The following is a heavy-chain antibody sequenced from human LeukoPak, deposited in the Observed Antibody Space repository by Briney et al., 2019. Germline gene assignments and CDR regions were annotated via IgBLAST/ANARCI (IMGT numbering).Heavy chain of an antibody. CDR2: IKQDGSEK. D-gene: IGHD5-24*01. CDR1: GFTFSSYW. Sequence: GGSLRLSCAASGFTFSSYWMSWVRQAPGKGLEWVANIKQDGSEKYYVDSVKGRFTISRDNAKDSLFLQMNSLRTEDTAVYYCARTGAPPGDGYNFSPGGQGTLVSVTS. J-gene: IGHJ5*02. CDR3: ARTGAPPGDGYNFSP. V-gene: IGHV3-7*01.